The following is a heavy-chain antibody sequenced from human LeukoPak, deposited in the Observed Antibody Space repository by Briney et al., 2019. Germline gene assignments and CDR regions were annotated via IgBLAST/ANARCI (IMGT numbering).Heavy chain of an antibody. J-gene: IGHJ4*02. D-gene: IGHD6-13*01. CDR2: ISWNSGSI. Sequence: GGSLRLSCAASGFTFDDYAMHWVRQAPGKGLEWGSGISWNSGSIGYADSVKGRFTISRDNAKNSLYLQMNSLRAEDTALYYCAKIGGIAAAADYWGQGTLVTVSS. CDR1: GFTFDDYA. V-gene: IGHV3-9*01. CDR3: AKIGGIAAAADY.